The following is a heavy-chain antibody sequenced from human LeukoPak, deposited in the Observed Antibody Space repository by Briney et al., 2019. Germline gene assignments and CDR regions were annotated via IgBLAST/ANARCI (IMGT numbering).Heavy chain of an antibody. CDR3: ARSPGRKRWFGELLGYYYYYMDV. V-gene: IGHV3-20*04. Sequence: GGSLRLSCAASGFTFDDYGMSWVRQAPGKGLEWVSGINWNGGGTGYADSVKGRFTISRDNAKNSLYLQMNSLRDEDTALYYCARSPGRKRWFGELLGYYYYYMDVWGKGTTVTISS. CDR1: GFTFDDYG. D-gene: IGHD3-10*01. J-gene: IGHJ6*03. CDR2: INWNGGGT.